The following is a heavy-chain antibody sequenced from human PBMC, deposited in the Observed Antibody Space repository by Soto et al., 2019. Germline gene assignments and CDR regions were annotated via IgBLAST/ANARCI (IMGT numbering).Heavy chain of an antibody. CDR3: AKDRRSGWFDP. Sequence: LRLSCAASVFTFSSCAMIWVRQAPGKGLEWVSAIRGSGGSTYYADSVQGRFTISRDNSKNTLYLQMTSLRAEDTAVYYCAKDRRSGWFDPWGQGTLVTVSS. D-gene: IGHD6-25*01. CDR2: IRGSGGST. CDR1: VFTFSSCA. J-gene: IGHJ5*02. V-gene: IGHV3-23*01.